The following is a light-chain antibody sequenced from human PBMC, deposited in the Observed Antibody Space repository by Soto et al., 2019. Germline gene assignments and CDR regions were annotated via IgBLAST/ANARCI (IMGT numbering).Light chain of an antibody. V-gene: IGLV2-11*01. CDR2: DVN. CDR1: NSDVGGYNY. CDR3: CSYAGTYTVV. Sequence: QSALTQPRSVSESPGQSVTISCTGTNSDVGGYNYVSWYQQHPDKAPKLMIFDVNKRPSGVPDRFSGSKSGNTASLTISGLQAEDEADYYCCSYAGTYTVVFGGGTQLTVL. J-gene: IGLJ2*01.